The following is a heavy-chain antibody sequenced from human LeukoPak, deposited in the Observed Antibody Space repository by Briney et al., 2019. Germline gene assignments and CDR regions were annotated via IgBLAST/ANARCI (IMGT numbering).Heavy chain of an antibody. J-gene: IGHJ4*02. Sequence: GGSLRLSCAASGFTFSSYGMHWVRQAPGKGLEWVSVISYDGSNKYYADSVKGRFTISRDNSKNTLYLQMNSLRAEDTAVYYCAKDPHRSGWYVSYFDYWGQGNLVTVSS. CDR1: GFTFSSYG. D-gene: IGHD6-19*01. V-gene: IGHV3-30*18. CDR3: AKDPHRSGWYVSYFDY. CDR2: ISYDGSNK.